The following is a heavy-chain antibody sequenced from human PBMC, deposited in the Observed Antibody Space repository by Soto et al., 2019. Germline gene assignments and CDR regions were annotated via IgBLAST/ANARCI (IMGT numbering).Heavy chain of an antibody. Sequence: GGSLRLSCAASGFTFSNAWMNWVRQAPGKGLEWVGRIKSKTDGGTTDYAAPVKGRFTISRDDSKNTLYLQMNSLKSEDTAVYYCAAVTHYYASGSYWLHPWGQGTLVTVSS. CDR3: AAVTHYYASGSYWLHP. V-gene: IGHV3-15*07. CDR1: GFTFSNAW. CDR2: IKSKTDGGTT. J-gene: IGHJ5*02. D-gene: IGHD3-10*01.